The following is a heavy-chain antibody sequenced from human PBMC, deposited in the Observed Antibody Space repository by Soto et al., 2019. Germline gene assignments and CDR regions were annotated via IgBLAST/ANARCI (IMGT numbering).Heavy chain of an antibody. CDR1: GGSFSGHD. CDR3: ARGIPGYSSSWYGS. CDR2: INRGGST. V-gene: IGHV4-34*01. D-gene: IGHD6-13*01. Sequence: SETLSLTCAVYGGSFSGHDWSWIRQPPGKGLEGIGEINRGGSTNYNPSLNSRTTISVDTSKNQLSLKLTSVTATDTAVDYCARGIPGYSSSWYGSWGQGTLVTVSS. J-gene: IGHJ5*01.